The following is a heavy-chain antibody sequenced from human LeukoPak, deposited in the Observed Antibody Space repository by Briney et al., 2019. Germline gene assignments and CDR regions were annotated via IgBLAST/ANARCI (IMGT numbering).Heavy chain of an antibody. CDR1: GYSISSGYY. CDR2: INHSGST. J-gene: IGHJ4*02. D-gene: IGHD2-21*01. CDR3: ARWTPPFPLFDY. V-gene: IGHV4-38-2*02. Sequence: PSETPSLTCTVSGYSISSGYYWSWIRQPPGKGLEWIGEINHSGSTNYNPSLKSRVTISVDTSKNQFSLKLSSVTAADTAVYYCARWTPPFPLFDYWGQGTLVTVSS.